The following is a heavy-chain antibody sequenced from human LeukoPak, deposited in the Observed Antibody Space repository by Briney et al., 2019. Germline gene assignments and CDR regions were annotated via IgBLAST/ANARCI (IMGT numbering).Heavy chain of an antibody. CDR2: IIPILGIA. CDR1: GGTFSSYA. D-gene: IGHD3-9*01. Sequence: SVKVSCKASGGTFSSYAISWVRQAPGQGLEWMGRIIPILGIANYAQRFQGRVTITADKSTSTAYMELSSLRSEDTAVYYCARAELRYFDWPPGDYWGQGTLVTVSS. V-gene: IGHV1-69*04. J-gene: IGHJ4*02. CDR3: ARAELRYFDWPPGDY.